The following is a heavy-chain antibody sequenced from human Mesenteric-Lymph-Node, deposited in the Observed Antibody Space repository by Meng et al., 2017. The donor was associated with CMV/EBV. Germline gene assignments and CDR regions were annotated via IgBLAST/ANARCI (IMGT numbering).Heavy chain of an antibody. CDR3: ARGLRMGNWFDP. D-gene: IGHD3-16*01. CDR2: INHSGRT. CDR1: GGSFSGYY. Sequence: GSLRLSCAVHGGSFSGYYWSWIRQPPGKGLEWIGEINHSGRTNYNPSLKSRVTISVDTPKNQFSLKLSSVTAADTTVYYCARGLRMGNWFDPWGKGTLVTVSS. J-gene: IGHJ5*02. V-gene: IGHV4-34*01.